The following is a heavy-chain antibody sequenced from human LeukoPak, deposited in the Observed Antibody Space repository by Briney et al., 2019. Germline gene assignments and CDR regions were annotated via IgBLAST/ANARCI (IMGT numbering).Heavy chain of an antibody. CDR1: GGSINSDSYY. CDR2: IYTSGST. Sequence: SETLSLTCTVSGGSINSDSYYWSWIRQPAGKGLEWIGRIYTSGSTNYNPSLKSRVTISVDTSKNQFSLKLSSVTAADTAVYYCTRDPTYRGTSGWYPGWFDPWGQGTLVTVCS. D-gene: IGHD6-19*01. CDR3: TRDPTYRGTSGWYPGWFDP. V-gene: IGHV4-61*02. J-gene: IGHJ5*02.